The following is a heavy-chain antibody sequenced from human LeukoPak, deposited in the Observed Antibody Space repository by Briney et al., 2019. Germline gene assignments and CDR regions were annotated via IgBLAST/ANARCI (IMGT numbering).Heavy chain of an antibody. V-gene: IGHV4-59*01. CDR3: ARDVDSSGYYDY. J-gene: IGHJ4*02. CDR1: GGSISGYY. D-gene: IGHD3-22*01. CDR2: IYYSGST. Sequence: SETLSLTCTVSGGSISGYYWSWIRQPPGKGLEWIGYIYYSGSTNYNPSLKSRVTISVDTSENQFSLKLSSVTAADTAVYYCARDVDSSGYYDYWGQGTLVTVSS.